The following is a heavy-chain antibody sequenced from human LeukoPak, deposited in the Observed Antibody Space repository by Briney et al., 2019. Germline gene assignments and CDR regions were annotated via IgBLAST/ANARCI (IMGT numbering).Heavy chain of an antibody. CDR3: ARVYGSGSFPRHFDY. CDR2: IWYDGSNK. J-gene: IGHJ4*02. D-gene: IGHD3-10*01. CDR1: GFTFSSYG. Sequence: GRSLRLSCAASGFTFSSYGMHWVRQAPGKGLEWVAVIWYDGSNKYYADSVKGRFTISRDNSKNTLYLQTNSLRAEDTAVYYCARVYGSGSFPRHFDYWGQGTLVTVSS. V-gene: IGHV3-33*08.